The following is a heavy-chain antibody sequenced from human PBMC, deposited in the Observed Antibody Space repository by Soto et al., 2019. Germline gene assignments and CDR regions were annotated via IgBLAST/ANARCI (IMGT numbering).Heavy chain of an antibody. CDR3: ARDNERFYCMDV. D-gene: IGHD3-3*01. J-gene: IGHJ6*02. CDR1: GFTFSSYS. CDR2: ISSSSSYI. Sequence: GGSLRLSCAASGFTFSSYSMNWVRQAPGKGLEWVSSISSSSSYIYYADSVKGRFTISRDNAKNSLYLQMNSLRDEDTAVYYCARDNERFYCMDVWGQGTTVAVSS. V-gene: IGHV3-21*01.